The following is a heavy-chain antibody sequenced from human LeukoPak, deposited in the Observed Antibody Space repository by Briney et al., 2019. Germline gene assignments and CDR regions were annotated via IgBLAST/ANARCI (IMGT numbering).Heavy chain of an antibody. V-gene: IGHV1-8*03. CDR3: ARGLWDSSGYYGL. CDR2: MNPNSGNT. Sequence: ASVKVSCKASGYTFTSYDINWVRQATGQGLEWMGWMNPNSGNTGYAQKFQGRVTITRNTSISTAYMELCSLRSEDTAVYYCARGLWDSSGYYGLWGQGTLVTVSS. J-gene: IGHJ4*02. D-gene: IGHD3-22*01. CDR1: GYTFTSYD.